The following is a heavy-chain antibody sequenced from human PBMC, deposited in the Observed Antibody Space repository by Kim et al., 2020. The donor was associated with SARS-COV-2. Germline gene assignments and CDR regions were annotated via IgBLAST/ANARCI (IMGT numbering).Heavy chain of an antibody. CDR2: IYPGDSDT. CDR1: GYSFTSYW. Sequence: GESLKISCKGSGYSFTSYWIGCVRQMPGKGLEWMGIIYPGDSDTRYSPSFQGQVTISADKSISTAYLQWSSLKASDTAMYYCARVGAIDRKQFDYWGQGTLVTVSS. J-gene: IGHJ4*02. D-gene: IGHD1-26*01. V-gene: IGHV5-51*01. CDR3: ARVGAIDRKQFDY.